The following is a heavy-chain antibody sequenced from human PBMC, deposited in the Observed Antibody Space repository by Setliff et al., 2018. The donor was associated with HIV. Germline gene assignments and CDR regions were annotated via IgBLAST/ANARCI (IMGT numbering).Heavy chain of an antibody. Sequence: GASVKVSCKASGYTFTSYGISWVRQAPGQGLEWMGWISAYNGNTNYAQKLQGRVTMTTDTSTSTAYMELRSLRSDDAAVYYCARGSDILTGYPYFDYWGQGTLVTVSS. D-gene: IGHD3-9*01. CDR2: ISAYNGNT. V-gene: IGHV1-18*01. J-gene: IGHJ4*02. CDR3: ARGSDILTGYPYFDY. CDR1: GYTFTSYG.